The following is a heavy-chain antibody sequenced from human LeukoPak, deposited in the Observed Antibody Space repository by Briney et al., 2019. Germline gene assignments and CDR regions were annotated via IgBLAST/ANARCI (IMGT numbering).Heavy chain of an antibody. J-gene: IGHJ4*02. Sequence: PSGTLSLTCTVSGYSISTGYYWGWIRQPPGKGLEWIGTIYHSGSTYYNPSLKSRFTISIDTSKNQFSLKLSSVTAADTAVYYCARVSFNGRNDYWGQGTLVTVSS. CDR2: IYHSGST. CDR3: ARVSFNGRNDY. CDR1: GYSISTGYY. V-gene: IGHV4-38-2*02.